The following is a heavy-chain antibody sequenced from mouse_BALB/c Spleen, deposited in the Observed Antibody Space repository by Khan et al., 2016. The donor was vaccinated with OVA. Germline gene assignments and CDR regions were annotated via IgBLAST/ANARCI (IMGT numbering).Heavy chain of an antibody. CDR2: TNPTNGRT. CDR3: ARIKKIVGTYFDY. D-gene: IGHD1-1*01. V-gene: IGHV1S81*02. CDR1: GYTFTSYW. Sequence: QVHVKQSGAELVKAGASVKMSCKASGYTFTSYWMHWVKQRLGQGLEWFAETNPTNGRTYYNEKFKSKATLTVDKSSSTAYMLLSGPTSEDSAVYDCARIKKIVGTYFDYWGQGTTLTVSS. J-gene: IGHJ2*01.